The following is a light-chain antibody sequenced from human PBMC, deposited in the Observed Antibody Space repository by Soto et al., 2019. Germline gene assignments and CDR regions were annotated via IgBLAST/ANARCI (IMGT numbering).Light chain of an antibody. CDR2: AAS. CDR3: QQSYSTPPWT. Sequence: SQMTQSPSSLSAYVGDRVTITCRASQSISSYLNWYQQKPGKAPKLLIYAASSLQSGVPSRFSGSGSGTDFTLTISSLQPEDFATYYCQQSYSTPPWTFGQGTKVDIK. V-gene: IGKV1-39*01. J-gene: IGKJ1*01. CDR1: QSISSY.